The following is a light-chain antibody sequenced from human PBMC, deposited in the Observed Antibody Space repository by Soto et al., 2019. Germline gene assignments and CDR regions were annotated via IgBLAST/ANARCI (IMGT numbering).Light chain of an antibody. CDR3: SSFTSSITHV. J-gene: IGLJ2*01. CDR1: SGDVGGYNY. Sequence: QSALTQPASVSGSPGQSITISCTGTSGDVGGYNYVSWYQQYPGNAPKLLIYGVSYRPSGVSNRFSGSKSGNTASLTISGLQAEDEADYYCSSFTSSITHVFGGGTKVTVL. CDR2: GVS. V-gene: IGLV2-14*01.